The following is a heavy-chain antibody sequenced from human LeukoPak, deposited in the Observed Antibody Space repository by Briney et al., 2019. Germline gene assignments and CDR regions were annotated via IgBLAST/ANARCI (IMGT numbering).Heavy chain of an antibody. Sequence: GGSLRLSCAASGFTVSSNYMSWVRQAPGKGLEWVSVIYSGGSTYYADSVKGRFTISRDNSKNTLYLLMNSLRAEDTAVYYCARERRDYGDYDCCYYGMDVWGQGTTVTVSS. D-gene: IGHD4-17*01. CDR1: GFTVSSNY. CDR3: ARERRDYGDYDCCYYGMDV. J-gene: IGHJ6*02. V-gene: IGHV3-53*05. CDR2: IYSGGST.